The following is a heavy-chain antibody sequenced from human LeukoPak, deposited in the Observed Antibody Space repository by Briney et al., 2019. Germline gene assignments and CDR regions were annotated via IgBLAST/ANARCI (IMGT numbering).Heavy chain of an antibody. Sequence: GGSLRLSCAASGFTFSDSYMTWIRQAPGKGLEWVAFIRYDGSNKYYADSVKGRFTISRDNSKNTLYLQMNSLRAEDTAVHYCAKERRSSSWYRGGAFDYWGQGTLVTVSS. CDR1: GFTFSDSY. CDR3: AKERRSSSWYRGGAFDY. V-gene: IGHV3-30*02. D-gene: IGHD6-13*01. CDR2: IRYDGSNK. J-gene: IGHJ4*02.